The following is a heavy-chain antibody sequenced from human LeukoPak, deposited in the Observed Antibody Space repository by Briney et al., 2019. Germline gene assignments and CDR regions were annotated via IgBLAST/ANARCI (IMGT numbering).Heavy chain of an antibody. J-gene: IGHJ4*02. CDR3: ARDSSGWYGHPKNEDY. Sequence: GESLRLSCAASGSIFSTYAMSWVRQAPGKGLEWVANIKQDGSEKYYVDSVKGRFTISRDNAKNSLYLQMNSLRAEDTAVYYCARDSSGWYGHPKNEDYWGQGTLVTVSS. D-gene: IGHD6-19*01. CDR2: IKQDGSEK. CDR1: GSIFSTYA. V-gene: IGHV3-7*01.